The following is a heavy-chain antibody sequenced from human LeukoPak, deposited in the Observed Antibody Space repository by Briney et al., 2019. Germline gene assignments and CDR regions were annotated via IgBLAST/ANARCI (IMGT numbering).Heavy chain of an antibody. V-gene: IGHV1-2*06. J-gene: IGHJ4*02. D-gene: IGHD6-13*01. CDR2: VNPNSAGT. Sequence: ASVKVSCKASGYTFTDYYIHWVRQAPGQGLEWMGRVNPNSAGTNFAQKFQGRVTMTRDTSISTAYMELSRLRSDDTAVYYCARTTLETMAAGNFDCWGQGSLVTVSS. CDR3: ARTTLETMAAGNFDC. CDR1: GYTFTDYY.